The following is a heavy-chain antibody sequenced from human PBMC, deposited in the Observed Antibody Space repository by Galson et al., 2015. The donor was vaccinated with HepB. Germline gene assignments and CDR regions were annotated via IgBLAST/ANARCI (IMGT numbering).Heavy chain of an antibody. J-gene: IGHJ4*02. CDR3: TSRYYYDSSGYFVASMVDY. D-gene: IGHD3-22*01. Sequence: SLRLSCAASGFTFSNAWMNWVRQAPGKGLEWVGRIKSKTDGGTTDYAAPVKGRFTISRDDSKNTLYLQMNSLKTEDTAVYYCTSRYYYDSSGYFVASMVDYWGQGTLVTVSS. V-gene: IGHV3-15*07. CDR2: IKSKTDGGTT. CDR1: GFTFSNAW.